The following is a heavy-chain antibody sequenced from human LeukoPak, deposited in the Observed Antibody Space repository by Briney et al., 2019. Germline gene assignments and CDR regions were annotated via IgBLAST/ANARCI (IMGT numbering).Heavy chain of an antibody. Sequence: SQTLSLTCAISGDTVSSNSAAWNCIRQSPSRGLEWLGRTYFRDKWYNDYADSVRSRITIRPDTSRSQFSLQLKSVTPEDTAVYYCVMSLAAAGATWFDLWGQGTLVTVSA. V-gene: IGHV6-1*01. J-gene: IGHJ5*02. CDR2: TYFRDKWYN. CDR3: VMSLAAAGATWFDL. CDR1: GDTVSSNSAA. D-gene: IGHD1-14*01.